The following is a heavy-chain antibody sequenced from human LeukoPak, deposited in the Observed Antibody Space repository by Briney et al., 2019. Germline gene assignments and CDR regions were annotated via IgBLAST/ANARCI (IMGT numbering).Heavy chain of an antibody. CDR2: ISASGGDT. Sequence: PGGSLRLSCAASGFTFDDYDMSWVRQAPGKGLDWVSGISASGGDTWYPDSVKGRFTISRDNSKNTLYLQMNSLRAEDTAVYYCAKVGSGWSYGMDVWGQGTTVTVSS. D-gene: IGHD6-19*01. CDR3: AKVGSGWSYGMDV. CDR1: GFTFDDYD. J-gene: IGHJ6*02. V-gene: IGHV3-23*01.